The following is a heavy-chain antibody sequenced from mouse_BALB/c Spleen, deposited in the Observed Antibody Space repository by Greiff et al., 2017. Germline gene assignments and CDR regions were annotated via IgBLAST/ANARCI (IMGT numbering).Heavy chain of an antibody. Sequence: EVKLVESGAELVKPGASVKLSCTASGFNIKDTYMHWVKQRPEQGLEWIGRIDPANGNTKYDPKFQGKATITADTSSNTAYLQLSSLTSEDTAVYYCARRVYDGYFYYAMDYWGQGTSVTVSS. V-gene: IGHV14-3*02. CDR1: GFNIKDTY. D-gene: IGHD2-3*01. CDR2: IDPANGNT. J-gene: IGHJ4*01. CDR3: ARRVYDGYFYYAMDY.